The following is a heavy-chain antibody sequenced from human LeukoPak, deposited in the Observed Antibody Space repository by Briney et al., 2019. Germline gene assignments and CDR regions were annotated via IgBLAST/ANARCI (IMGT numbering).Heavy chain of an antibody. Sequence: ASVKVSCKASGYTFTGYYMHWVRQAPGQGLEWMGWINPNSGGTNYAQKFQGRVTMTRDTPISTAYMELSRLRSDDTAVYYCAKIAVAGIGWYFDYWGQGTLVTVSS. J-gene: IGHJ4*02. CDR2: INPNSGGT. CDR3: AKIAVAGIGWYFDY. D-gene: IGHD6-19*01. V-gene: IGHV1-2*02. CDR1: GYTFTGYY.